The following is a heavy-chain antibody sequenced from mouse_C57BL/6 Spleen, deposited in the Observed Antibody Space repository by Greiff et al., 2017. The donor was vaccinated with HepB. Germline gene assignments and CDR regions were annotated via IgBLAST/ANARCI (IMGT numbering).Heavy chain of an antibody. CDR3: ARNGPAQATYAMDY. Sequence: EVQLQESGPELVKPGASVKISCKASGYSFTDYNMNWVKQSNGKSLEWIGVINPNYGTTSYNQKFKGKATLTVDQSSSTAYMQLNSLTSEDSAVYYGARNGPAQATYAMDYWGQGTSVTVSS. J-gene: IGHJ4*01. CDR1: GYSFTDYN. D-gene: IGHD3-2*02. CDR2: INPNYGTT. V-gene: IGHV1-39*01.